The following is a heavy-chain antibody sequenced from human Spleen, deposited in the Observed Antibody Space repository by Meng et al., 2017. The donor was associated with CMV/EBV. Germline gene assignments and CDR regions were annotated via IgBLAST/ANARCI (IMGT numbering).Heavy chain of an antibody. J-gene: IGHJ3*02. CDR2: IYSGGSST. Sequence: GGSLRLSCAASGFTFSSYAMSWVRQAPGKGLEWVSVIYSGGSSTYYADSVKGRFTISKDNSKNTLHLQMNSLRAEDTAVYYCAKGKYDFSAFHIWGQGTMVTVSS. D-gene: IGHD3-3*01. CDR1: GFTFSSYA. V-gene: IGHV3-23*03. CDR3: AKGKYDFSAFHI.